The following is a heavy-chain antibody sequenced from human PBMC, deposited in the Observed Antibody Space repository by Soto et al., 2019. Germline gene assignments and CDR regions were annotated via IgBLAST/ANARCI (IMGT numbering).Heavy chain of an antibody. CDR3: ARLVTSHYFDY. CDR1: GFTVSSNY. D-gene: IGHD5-18*01. J-gene: IGHJ4*02. Sequence: EVQLVESGGGLIQPGGSLRLACAASGFTVSSNYMSWVRQAPGKGLEWVSVIYSGGSTYYADSVKGRFTISRDNSKNTLYLQMNSLRAEDTAVYYCARLVTSHYFDYWGQGTLVTVSS. CDR2: IYSGGST. V-gene: IGHV3-53*01.